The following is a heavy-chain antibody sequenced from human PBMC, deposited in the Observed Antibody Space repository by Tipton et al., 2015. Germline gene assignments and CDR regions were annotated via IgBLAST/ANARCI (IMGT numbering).Heavy chain of an antibody. D-gene: IGHD3-10*01. J-gene: IGHJ6*02. V-gene: IGHV3-23*01. Sequence: SLRLSCAASGFTFSSYAMSWVRQAPGKGLQWASGISGRGGSTYYADSVKGRFTISRDNSKNTLYLQMNSLRAEDTAVYYCARAAGLYYYYYFGMNVWGQGTTVTVSS. CDR1: GFTFSSYA. CDR3: ARAAGLYYYYYFGMNV. CDR2: ISGRGGST.